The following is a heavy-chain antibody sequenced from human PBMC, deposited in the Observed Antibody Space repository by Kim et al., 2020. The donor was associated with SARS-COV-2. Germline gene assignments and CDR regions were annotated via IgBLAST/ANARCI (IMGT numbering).Heavy chain of an antibody. CDR1: GFMFSTNA. CDR3: AKDLGGFSANDY. D-gene: IGHD3-16*01. J-gene: IGHJ4*02. Sequence: GGSLRLSCAASGFMFSTNAMNWVRQAPGKGLEWVSGIGGDEQTYYADSVNGRFTISRDNSRNILYLQMNSLRAADTAIYYCAKDLGGFSANDYCGQGTLV. V-gene: IGHV3-23*01. CDR2: IGGDEQT.